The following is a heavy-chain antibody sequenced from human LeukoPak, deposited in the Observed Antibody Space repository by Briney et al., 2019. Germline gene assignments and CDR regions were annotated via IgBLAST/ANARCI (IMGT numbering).Heavy chain of an antibody. CDR3: AREVVPKS. CDR2: IKQDGSEK. Sequence: GGSLRLSCAASGFTFTSYWTTWVRQAPGKGLEWVANIKQDGSEKYYVDSVKGRFTISRDNAKNSLYLQMNSLRAEDTAVYYCAREVVPKSWGQGTLVTVSS. D-gene: IGHD2-2*01. J-gene: IGHJ5*02. CDR1: GFTFTSYW. V-gene: IGHV3-7*01.